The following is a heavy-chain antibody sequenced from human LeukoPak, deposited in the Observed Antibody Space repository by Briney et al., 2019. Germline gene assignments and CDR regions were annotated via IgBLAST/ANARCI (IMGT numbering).Heavy chain of an antibody. J-gene: IGHJ4*02. CDR2: IRYDGSNK. V-gene: IGHV3-30*02. D-gene: IGHD4/OR15-4a*01. Sequence: GGSLRLSCAASGFTFSSYGMHWVRQAPGKGLEWVAFIRYDGSNKYYADSVKGRFTISRDNSKNTLYLQMNSLRAEDTAVYYCAKDPVLADYGGYFDYWGQGTLVTVSS. CDR3: AKDPVLADYGGYFDY. CDR1: GFTFSSYG.